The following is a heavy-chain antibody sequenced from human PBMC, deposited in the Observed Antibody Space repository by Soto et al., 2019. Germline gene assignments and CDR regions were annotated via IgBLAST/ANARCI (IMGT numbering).Heavy chain of an antibody. CDR1: GGSISSGGYY. J-gene: IGHJ3*02. D-gene: IGHD3-9*01. V-gene: IGHV4-31*03. CDR2: IYYSGST. CDR3: ARAVRELRYFDWPRAFEI. Sequence: SETLSLTCTVSGGSISSGGYYWSWIRQHPGKGLEWIGYIYYSGSTYYNPSLKSRVTISVDTSKNQFSLKLSSVTAADTAVYYCARAVRELRYFDWPRAFEIWGQGTMVTVSS.